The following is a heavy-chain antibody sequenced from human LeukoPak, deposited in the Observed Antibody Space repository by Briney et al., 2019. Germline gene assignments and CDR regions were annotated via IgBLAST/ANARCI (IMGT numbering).Heavy chain of an antibody. CDR2: IIPILGIT. V-gene: IGHV1-69*02. J-gene: IGHJ6*02. CDR3: ASSSYGDYLVNYYYGMDV. D-gene: IGHD4-17*01. Sequence: RASVKVSCKASGGTFSSYSINWVRQAPGQGLEWMGRIIPILGITNYAQKFQGRVTVIADKSTSTAYMELSSLRSEDTAVYFCASSSYGDYLVNYYYGMDVWGQGTTVTVSS. CDR1: GGTFSSYS.